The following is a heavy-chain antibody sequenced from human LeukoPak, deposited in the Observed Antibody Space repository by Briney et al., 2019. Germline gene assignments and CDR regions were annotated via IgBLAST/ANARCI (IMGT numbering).Heavy chain of an antibody. CDR1: GGSMSSGDYF. D-gene: IGHD2-2*01. Sequence: PSQTLSLTCTVSGGSMSSGDYFWTWIRQPPGKGLEWIGYIYYSGSTFYNPSLKSRLTTSVDTSKNQFSLKLSSVTAADTAVYYCAKVTDKYCSSASCKGNAFDIWGQGTIITVSS. CDR3: AKVTDKYCSSASCKGNAFDI. J-gene: IGHJ3*02. V-gene: IGHV4-30-4*08. CDR2: IYYSGST.